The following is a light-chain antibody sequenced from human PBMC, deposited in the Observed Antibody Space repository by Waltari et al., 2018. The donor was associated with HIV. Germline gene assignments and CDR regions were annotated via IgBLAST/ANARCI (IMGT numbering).Light chain of an antibody. V-gene: IGLV1-47*01. CDR2: RNN. CDR3: AAWDDSLSGWV. Sequence: QSVLTQPPSASGTPGQRVTISCSGSSSNIGSNAVYWYQPLPGTAPKLLSYRNNQRPSGVPDRFSGSKSGTSASRAISGLRSEDEADYYCAAWDDSLSGWVFGGGTKLTVL. CDR1: SSNIGSNA. J-gene: IGLJ3*02.